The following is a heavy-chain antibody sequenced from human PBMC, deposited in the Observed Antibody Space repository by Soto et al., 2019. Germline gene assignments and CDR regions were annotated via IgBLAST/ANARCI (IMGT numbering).Heavy chain of an antibody. CDR1: GFTFSSYG. J-gene: IGHJ5*02. CDR2: IWYDGSNK. D-gene: IGHD5-12*01. V-gene: IGHV3-33*03. Sequence: GGSLRLSCAASGFTFSSYGMHWVRQAPGKGLEWVAVIWYDGSNKCYADSVKGRFTISRDNAKNTVYLQMDSLRAEDTAVYYCATVATNSYNWLDPWGQGTLVTVSS. CDR3: ATVATNSYNWLDP.